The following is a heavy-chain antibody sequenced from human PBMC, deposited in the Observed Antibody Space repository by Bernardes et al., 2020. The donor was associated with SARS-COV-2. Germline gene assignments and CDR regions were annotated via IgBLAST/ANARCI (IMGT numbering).Heavy chain of an antibody. J-gene: IGHJ4*02. CDR3: ARVQATANSLDY. Sequence: APGKVLLLVSRINVDVSSTSYADSVKGRFTISRCHAKSTLYLQMNSLSAEDTAVYYFARVQATANSLDYWGQGTLVTVSS. D-gene: IGHD2-21*02. CDR2: INVDVSST. V-gene: IGHV3-74*01.